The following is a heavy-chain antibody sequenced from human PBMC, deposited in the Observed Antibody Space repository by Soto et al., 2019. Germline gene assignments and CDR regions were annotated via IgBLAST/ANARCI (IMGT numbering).Heavy chain of an antibody. Sequence: GGSLRLSCSASGFTFSSYAMHWVRQAPGKGLEYVSAISSNGGSTYYADSVKGRFTISRDNSKNTLYLQMSSLRAEDTAVYYCVSRLSPLLLTPTFFDYWGQGTLVTVSS. CDR3: VSRLSPLLLTPTFFDY. D-gene: IGHD3-22*01. J-gene: IGHJ4*02. CDR1: GFTFSSYA. CDR2: ISSNGGST. V-gene: IGHV3-64D*06.